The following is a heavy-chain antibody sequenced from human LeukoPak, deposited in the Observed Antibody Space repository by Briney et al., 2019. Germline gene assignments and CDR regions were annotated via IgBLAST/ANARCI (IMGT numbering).Heavy chain of an antibody. J-gene: IGHJ2*01. D-gene: IGHD1-26*01. CDR3: ARDRSWDLHINWYFAP. V-gene: IGHV3-30-3*01. Sequence: GGSLRLSCAASGFTFSNYAMHWVRQAPGKGLEWVAVISYDGSDKSYADSVKGRFTISRDNSNNTLYLQMNSLRAEDTAVYYCARDRSWDLHINWYFAPWGRGTLVTVSS. CDR2: ISYDGSDK. CDR1: GFTFSNYA.